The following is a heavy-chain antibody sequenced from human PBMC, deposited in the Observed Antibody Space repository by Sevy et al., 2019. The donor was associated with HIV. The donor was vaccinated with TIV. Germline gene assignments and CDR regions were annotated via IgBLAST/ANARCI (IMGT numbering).Heavy chain of an antibody. CDR1: GGSISSSSYY. V-gene: IGHV4-39*01. CDR3: ARHYYDSSGYYESQTYYFDY. J-gene: IGHJ4*02. Sequence: SETLSLTCTVSGGSISSSSYYWGWIRQPPGKGLEWIGSIYYSWSTYYDPSLKSRVTISVDTSKNQFSLKLSSVTAADTAVYYCARHYYDSSGYYESQTYYFDYWGQGNLVTVSS. CDR2: IYYSWST. D-gene: IGHD3-22*01.